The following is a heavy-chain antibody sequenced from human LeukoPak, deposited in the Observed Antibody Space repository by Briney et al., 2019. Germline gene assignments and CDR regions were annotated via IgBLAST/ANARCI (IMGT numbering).Heavy chain of an antibody. CDR3: AKEGRSLQTY. CDR1: EFTFSSNT. J-gene: IGHJ4*02. V-gene: IGHV3-48*04. D-gene: IGHD5-24*01. Sequence: GGSLRLSCAASEFTFSSNTMNWVRQAPGKGLEWVSYISSSSSTIYYADSVKGRFTISRDNAKNSLYLQMNSLRVEDTAVYYCAKEGRSLQTYWGQGTLVTVSS. CDR2: ISSSSSTI.